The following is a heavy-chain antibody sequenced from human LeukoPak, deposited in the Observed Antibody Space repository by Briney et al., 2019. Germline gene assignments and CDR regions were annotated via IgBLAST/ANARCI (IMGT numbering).Heavy chain of an antibody. J-gene: IGHJ5*02. Sequence: PSETLSLTCAVYGGSFSGYYWSWIRQPPGKGLEWIGEINHSGSTNYNPSLKSRVTISVDTSKNQFSLKLSSVTAADTAVYYCALETPNCSSTSCCWFDPWGQGTLVTVSS. CDR2: INHSGST. D-gene: IGHD2-2*01. V-gene: IGHV4-34*01. CDR1: GGSFSGYY. CDR3: ALETPNCSSTSCCWFDP.